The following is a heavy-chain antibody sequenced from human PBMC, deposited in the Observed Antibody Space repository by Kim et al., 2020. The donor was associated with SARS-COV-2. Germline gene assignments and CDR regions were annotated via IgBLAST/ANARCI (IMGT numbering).Heavy chain of an antibody. CDR3: ARDSSWNHLLDFFHFDY. D-gene: IGHD1-1*01. CDR1: GFPFSIYR. V-gene: IGHV3-7*01. Sequence: GGSLRLSCAASGFPFSIYRMSWVRQAPGKGLEWVAQIKQDGSDQFYVDSVKGLFTISRDNARNSLHLEMTRLRVEDTAIYYCARDSSWNHLLDFFHFDY. J-gene: IGHJ4*01. CDR2: IKQDGSDQ.